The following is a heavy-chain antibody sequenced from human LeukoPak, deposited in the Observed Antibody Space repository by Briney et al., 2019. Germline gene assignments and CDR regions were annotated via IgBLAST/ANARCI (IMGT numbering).Heavy chain of an antibody. J-gene: IGHJ6*02. D-gene: IGHD6-13*01. CDR1: GFTFNTFA. V-gene: IGHV4-34*01. Sequence: GSLRLSCAASGFTFNTFAMNWIRQPPGKGLEWIGEINHSGSTNYNPSLKSRVTISVDTSKNQFSLKLSSVTAADTAVYYCARLHLYSSLRMDVWGQGTTVTVSS. CDR2: INHSGST. CDR3: ARLHLYSSLRMDV.